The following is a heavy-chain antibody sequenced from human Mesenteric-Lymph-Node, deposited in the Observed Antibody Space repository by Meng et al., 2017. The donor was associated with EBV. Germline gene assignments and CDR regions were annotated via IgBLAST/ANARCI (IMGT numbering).Heavy chain of an antibody. D-gene: IGHD4-17*01. V-gene: IGHV4-4*02. J-gene: IGHJ4*02. CDR1: GGSISSTKW. CDR3: ATVGDYGDYVGLDN. Sequence: QVKLAAAGPGVVKPSGALALTCAVCGGSISSTKWWGWVRQPPGKGMEWIGESFHTGSTNYNPSLKSRLTMSVDKSKNQLSLKLTSVTAADTAVYYCATVGDYGDYVGLDNWGQGTLVTVSS. CDR2: SFHTGST.